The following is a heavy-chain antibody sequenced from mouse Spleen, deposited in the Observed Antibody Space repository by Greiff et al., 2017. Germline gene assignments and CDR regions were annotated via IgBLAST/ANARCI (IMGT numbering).Heavy chain of an antibody. V-gene: IGHV5-9-3*01. D-gene: IGHD2-4*01. CDR3: ARHGDYRWYFDV. CDR1: GFTFSSYA. Sequence: EVQLVESGGGLVKPGGSLKLSCAASGFTFSSYAMSWVRQTPEKRLEWVATISSGGSYTYYPDSVKGRFTISRDNAKNTLYLQMSSLRSEDTAMYYCARHGDYRWYFDVWGAGTTVTVSS. J-gene: IGHJ1*01. CDR2: ISSGGSYT.